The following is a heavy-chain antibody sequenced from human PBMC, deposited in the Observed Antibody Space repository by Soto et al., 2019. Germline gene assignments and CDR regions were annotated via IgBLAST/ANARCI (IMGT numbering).Heavy chain of an antibody. CDR3: ATYREYCITTSCYYHYGMHG. V-gene: IGHV1-69*13. CDR2: IIPIFGTA. D-gene: IGHD2-2*01. J-gene: IGHJ6*02. CDR1: GGTFSSYA. Sequence: SVKVSCKASGGTFSSYAISWVRQAPGQGLEWMGGIIPIFGTANYAQKFQAKARITADEYTSRGSKELSSLRSEDTTVYSSATYREYCITTSCYYHYGMHGRGQGTTVTVSS.